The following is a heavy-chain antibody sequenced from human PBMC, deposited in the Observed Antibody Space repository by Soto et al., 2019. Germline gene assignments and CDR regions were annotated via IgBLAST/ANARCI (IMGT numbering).Heavy chain of an antibody. V-gene: IGHV3-30*18. Sequence: QVRLAESGGGVVQPGRSLRLSCAASGFILSSYGMHWVRQAPGKGLEWVAVISYDGSNKYYVDSVKGRFTISRDNSKNTLYLQLDSLRPEDTGVYYCAQVTSGWSSGAFDYWGHGTVVTVSS. J-gene: IGHJ4*01. CDR2: ISYDGSNK. CDR3: AQVTSGWSSGAFDY. CDR1: GFILSSYG. D-gene: IGHD6-19*01.